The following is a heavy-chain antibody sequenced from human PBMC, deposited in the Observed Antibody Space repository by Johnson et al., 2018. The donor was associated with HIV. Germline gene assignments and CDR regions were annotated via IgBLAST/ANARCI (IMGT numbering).Heavy chain of an antibody. J-gene: IGHJ3*02. D-gene: IGHD1-14*01. CDR3: TTDYHVVFGAFDI. CDR1: GFTFRSFT. Sequence: VQLVESGGGLVQPGGSLRLSCTASGFTFRSFTMHCVRQAPGKGLEWVAFIRYDGSNKYYVDYVKGRFTISRDNAKNSLYMQMNSLKTEDTAVYYCTTDYHVVFGAFDIWGQGTMVTVSS. V-gene: IGHV3-30*02. CDR2: IRYDGSNK.